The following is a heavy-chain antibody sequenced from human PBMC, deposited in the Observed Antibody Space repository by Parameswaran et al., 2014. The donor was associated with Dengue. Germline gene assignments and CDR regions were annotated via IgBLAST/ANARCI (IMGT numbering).Heavy chain of an antibody. V-gene: IGHV3-23*01. CDR1: GFTFSSYA. CDR2: ISGSGGST. CDR3: AKNSGREGYYYYYGMDV. J-gene: IGHJ6*02. D-gene: IGHD1-26*01. Sequence: GGSLRLSCAASGFTFSSYAMSWVRQAPGKGLEWVSAISGSGGSTYYADSVKGRFTISRDNSKNTLYLQMNSLRAEDTAVYYCAKNSGREGYYYYYGMDVWGQGTTVTVSS.